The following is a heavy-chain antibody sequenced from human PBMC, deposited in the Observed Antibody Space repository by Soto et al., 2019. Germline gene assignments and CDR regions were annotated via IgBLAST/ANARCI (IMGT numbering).Heavy chain of an antibody. Sequence: QMQLVQSGPEVKKPGTSVKVSCKASGFTFTTSAVQWVRQARGQRLEWIGWIVVGSGNTNFAQKFQERVNITRDMSTSTAYMELSSLRSEDTAVYYCAALLRDSSGYYYVGNAFDIWGQGTMVSVSS. CDR2: IVVGSGNT. CDR3: AALLRDSSGYYYVGNAFDI. CDR1: GFTFTTSA. D-gene: IGHD3-22*01. J-gene: IGHJ3*02. V-gene: IGHV1-58*01.